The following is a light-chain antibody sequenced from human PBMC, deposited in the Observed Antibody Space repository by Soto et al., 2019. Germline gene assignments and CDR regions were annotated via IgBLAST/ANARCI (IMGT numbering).Light chain of an antibody. CDR2: GAF. Sequence: VLTQSPGTLSLSPGDRARLSCRASQSVRSNYVAWYQQRPGQSPRLLIYGAFNRATGIPDRFSGSASGTDFSLSISRLEPEDFGVYYCHQYGHSPRTFGQGTKVEIK. CDR1: QSVRSNY. J-gene: IGKJ1*01. V-gene: IGKV3-20*01. CDR3: HQYGHSPRT.